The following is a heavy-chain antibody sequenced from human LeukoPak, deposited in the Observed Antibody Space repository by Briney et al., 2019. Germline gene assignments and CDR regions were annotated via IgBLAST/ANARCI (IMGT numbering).Heavy chain of an antibody. D-gene: IGHD2-2*02. V-gene: IGHV1-2*02. CDR2: INPNSGGT. Sequence: ASVKVSCKASGYTFTGYYMHWVRQAPGQGLEWMGWINPNSGGTNYAQKFQGRVTMTRDTSISTAYMELSRLRSDDTAVYYCARLTVVPAALQRAFDIWGQGTMVTVSS. CDR3: ARLTVVPAALQRAFDI. J-gene: IGHJ3*02. CDR1: GYTFTGYY.